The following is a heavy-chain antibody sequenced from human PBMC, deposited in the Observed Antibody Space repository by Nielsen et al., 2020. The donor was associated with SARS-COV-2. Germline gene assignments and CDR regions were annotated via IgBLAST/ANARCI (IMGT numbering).Heavy chain of an antibody. Sequence: SLKISCAASGFTFDDYAMHWVRQAPGKGLGWVSGISWNSGSIGYADSVKGRFTISRDNAKNSLYLQMNSLRAEDTALYYCARGALYSGYDYDYWGQGTLVTVSS. V-gene: IGHV3-9*01. CDR1: GFTFDDYA. J-gene: IGHJ4*02. CDR2: ISWNSGSI. CDR3: ARGALYSGYDYDY. D-gene: IGHD5-12*01.